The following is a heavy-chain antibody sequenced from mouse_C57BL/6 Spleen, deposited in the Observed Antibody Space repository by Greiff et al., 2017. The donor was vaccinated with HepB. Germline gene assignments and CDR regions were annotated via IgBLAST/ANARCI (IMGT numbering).Heavy chain of an antibody. V-gene: IGHV1-81*01. Sequence: VQLQQSGAELARPGASVKLSCKASGYTFTSYGISWVKQRTGQGLEWIGEIYPRSGNTYYNEKFKGKATLTADKSSSTAYMELRSLTSEDSAVYFCARGIYYGSSYVYYAMDYWGQGTSVTVSS. J-gene: IGHJ4*01. D-gene: IGHD1-1*01. CDR1: GYTFTSYG. CDR2: IYPRSGNT. CDR3: ARGIYYGSSYVYYAMDY.